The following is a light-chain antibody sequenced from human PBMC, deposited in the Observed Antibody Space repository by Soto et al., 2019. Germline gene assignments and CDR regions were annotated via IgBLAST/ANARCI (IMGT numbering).Light chain of an antibody. V-gene: IGKV3-20*01. CDR1: QSVNSNY. J-gene: IGKJ1*01. Sequence: GTVSLSKRERATLSCRASQSVNSNYLAWYQQKRGQAPRLLIYGASSRATGIPDRFSGSGSGTDFTLTISRLEPEDFATYSCQQYNSLWTFGQGTMVDIK. CDR2: GAS. CDR3: QQYNSLWT.